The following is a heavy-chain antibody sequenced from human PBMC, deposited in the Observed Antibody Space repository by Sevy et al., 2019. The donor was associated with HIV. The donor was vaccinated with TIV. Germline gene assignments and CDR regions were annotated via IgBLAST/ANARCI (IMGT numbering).Heavy chain of an antibody. Sequence: SETLSLTCTVSGGSISNYYWNWIRQPAGKGLEWIGRIYISGSTNYNPSLKSRVTMSVDTSKNQFSLRLTSVTAADTAIYYCAREGRAYCGGDCYSELYCWGQGTLVTVSS. D-gene: IGHD2-21*02. CDR2: IYISGST. CDR1: GGSISNYY. J-gene: IGHJ4*02. CDR3: AREGRAYCGGDCYSELYC. V-gene: IGHV4-4*07.